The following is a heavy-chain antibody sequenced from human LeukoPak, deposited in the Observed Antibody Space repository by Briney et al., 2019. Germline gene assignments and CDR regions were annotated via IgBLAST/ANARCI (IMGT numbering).Heavy chain of an antibody. CDR2: IIPILGIA. D-gene: IGHD2-21*02. V-gene: IGHV1-69*04. J-gene: IGHJ1*01. CDR1: GGTFSSYA. CDR3: ARSSYCGGDCYPGNFQH. Sequence: GASVKVSCTASGGTFSSYAISWVRQAPGQGLEWMGRIIPILGIANYAQKFQGRVTITADKSTSTAYMELSSLRSEDTAVYYCARSSYCGGDCYPGNFQHWGQGTLVTVSS.